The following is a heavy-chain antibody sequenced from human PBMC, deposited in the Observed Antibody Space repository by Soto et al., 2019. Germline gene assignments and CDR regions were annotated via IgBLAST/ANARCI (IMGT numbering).Heavy chain of an antibody. D-gene: IGHD3-16*01. Sequence: EVQLVESGGGLVQPGGSLRLSCAASGFTFSDPYMDWVRQAPGKGLEWVGRTRNKANSYTTEYAASVKGRSTITRDDSRKSLYLQMNSLKTEDTAVYYCARIMTNSWYFDLWGRGTLVTVSS. CDR2: TRNKANSYTT. CDR3: ARIMTNSWYFDL. V-gene: IGHV3-72*01. CDR1: GFTFSDPY. J-gene: IGHJ2*01.